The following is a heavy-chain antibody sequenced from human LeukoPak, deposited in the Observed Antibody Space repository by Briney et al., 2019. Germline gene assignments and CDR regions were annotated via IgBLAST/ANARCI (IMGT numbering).Heavy chain of an antibody. Sequence: PSETLSLTCAVYGGSFSGYYWSWIRQPPGKGLEWIGEINHSGSTNYNPSLKSRVTISVDTSKNQFSLKLSSVTAADTAVYYCARGQTHRPYSNYPYFDYWGQGTQVTVSS. CDR2: INHSGST. CDR3: ARGQTHRPYSNYPYFDY. J-gene: IGHJ4*02. CDR1: GGSFSGYY. D-gene: IGHD4-4*01. V-gene: IGHV4-34*01.